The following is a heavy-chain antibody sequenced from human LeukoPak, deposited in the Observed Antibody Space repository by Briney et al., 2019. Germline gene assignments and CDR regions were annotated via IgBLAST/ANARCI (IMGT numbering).Heavy chain of an antibody. CDR3: TRNIEMTTPAGFDY. CDR2: INPSGGST. CDR1: GYTFTSYY. V-gene: IGHV1-46*01. D-gene: IGHD5-24*01. Sequence: ASVKVSCKASGYTFTSYYMHWVRQAPGQGLGWMGIINPSGGSTSYAQKFQGRVTMTRDMSTSTVYMEPSSLRSEDTAVYYCTRNIEMTTPAGFDYWGQGTLVTVSS. J-gene: IGHJ4*02.